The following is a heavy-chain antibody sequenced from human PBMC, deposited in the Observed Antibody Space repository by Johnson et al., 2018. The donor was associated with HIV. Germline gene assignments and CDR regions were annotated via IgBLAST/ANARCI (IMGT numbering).Heavy chain of an antibody. Sequence: VQLVESGGGLVQPGGSLRLSCASSGFTVRSHYMTWVRQAPGKGLEWVSVIYSGGSPYYADSVKGKFTISRDNSKNTLYLQMNSLRAEDTAVYYCARDHLRRSHAFDIWGQGTMVTVSS. CDR1: GFTVRSHY. CDR3: ARDHLRRSHAFDI. CDR2: IYSGGSP. D-gene: IGHD2-15*01. V-gene: IGHV3-66*01. J-gene: IGHJ3*02.